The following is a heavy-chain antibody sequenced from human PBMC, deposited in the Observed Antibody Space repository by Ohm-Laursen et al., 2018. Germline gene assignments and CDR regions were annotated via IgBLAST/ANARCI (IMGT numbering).Heavy chain of an antibody. CDR1: GFSFGANA. CDR2: ISISAVGK. V-gene: IGHV3-23*01. J-gene: IGHJ6*02. D-gene: IGHD4-11*01. CDR3: ATILAGQFSHPTYFHYGLDV. Sequence: SLRLSCTASGFSFGANAMAWVRQAPGKGVEWVAGISISAVGKHYAESVRGRFTISRDNAMKILYVQLNNLRVEDTAVYYCATILAGQFSHPTYFHYGLDVWGQGTTVTVSS.